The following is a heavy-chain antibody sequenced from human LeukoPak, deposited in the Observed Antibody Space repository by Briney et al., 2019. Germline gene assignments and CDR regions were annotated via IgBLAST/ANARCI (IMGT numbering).Heavy chain of an antibody. Sequence: PSETLSLTCTVSGGSISSGDYYWSWIRQPPGKGLEWIGYIYYSGSTYYNPSLKSRVTISVDTSKNQFSLKLSSVTAADTAVYYCARYCSSTSCYRAENDYWGQGTLVTVSS. CDR1: GGSISSGDYY. J-gene: IGHJ4*02. CDR2: IYYSGST. D-gene: IGHD2-2*01. CDR3: ARYCSSTSCYRAENDY. V-gene: IGHV4-30-4*08.